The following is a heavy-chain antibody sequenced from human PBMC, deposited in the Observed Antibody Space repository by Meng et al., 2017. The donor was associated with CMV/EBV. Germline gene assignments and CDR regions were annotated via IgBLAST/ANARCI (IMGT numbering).Heavy chain of an antibody. Sequence: SLKISCAASGFTFDDYAMHWVRQAPGKGLEWVSGISWNSGSIGYADSVKGRFTISRDNAKNSLYLQMNSLRAEDTAVYYCAREIVRSYYDFWSGYYSVPTGAFDIWGQGTMVTVSS. CDR1: GFTFDDYA. CDR2: ISWNSGSI. CDR3: AREIVRSYYDFWSGYYSVPTGAFDI. J-gene: IGHJ3*02. D-gene: IGHD3-3*01. V-gene: IGHV3-9*01.